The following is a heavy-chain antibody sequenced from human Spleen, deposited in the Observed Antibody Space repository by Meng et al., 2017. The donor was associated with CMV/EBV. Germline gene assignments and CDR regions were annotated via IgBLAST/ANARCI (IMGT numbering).Heavy chain of an antibody. CDR3: ARLSLVGPTGGDS. CDR2: IYYRGGT. J-gene: IGHJ4*02. D-gene: IGHD1-26*01. Sequence: VFGGSIRSNAYFWGWIRPPPGEGVEWVGSIYYRGGTYYNPSLKSRVTISMDTAKNQFSLKLASVTAADTSVYYCARLSLVGPTGGDSWGQGTLVTVSS. CDR1: GGSIRSNAYF. V-gene: IGHV4-39*01.